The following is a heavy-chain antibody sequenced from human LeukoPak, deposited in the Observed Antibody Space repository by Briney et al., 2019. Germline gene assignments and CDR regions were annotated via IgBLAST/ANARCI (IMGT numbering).Heavy chain of an antibody. CDR2: ISYSGTT. CDR3: ARHPLIYYGMDV. D-gene: IGHD3/OR15-3a*01. CDR1: GGSISSSSYY. J-gene: IGHJ6*02. V-gene: IGHV4-61*05. Sequence: SETLSLTCTVSGGSISSSSYYWGWIRQPPGKGLEWIGYISYSGTTNYNPSLKSRVTISVDTSKNQFSLRLSSVTAADTAVYFCARHPLIYYGMDVWGQGTTVTVSS.